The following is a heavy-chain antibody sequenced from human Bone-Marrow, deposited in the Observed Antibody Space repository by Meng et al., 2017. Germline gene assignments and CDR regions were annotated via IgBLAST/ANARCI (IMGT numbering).Heavy chain of an antibody. CDR1: GYNFPDYW. D-gene: IGHD6-13*01. Sequence: ASVKVSCKPSGYNFPDYWLHWVRRAPGQGLEWMGRIDPKSGDTHYAQRFQGRVTMTGETSISTAYMGLSGLRSDATAMYYCARDEDISAAGKLFGDYWGQGTLVTVSS. J-gene: IGHJ4*02. CDR3: ARDEDISAAGKLFGDY. V-gene: IGHV1-2*06. CDR2: IDPKSGDT.